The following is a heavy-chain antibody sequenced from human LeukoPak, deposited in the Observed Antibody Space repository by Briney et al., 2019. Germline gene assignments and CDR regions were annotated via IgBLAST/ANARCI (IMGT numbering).Heavy chain of an antibody. V-gene: IGHV3-21*01. J-gene: IGHJ4*02. Sequence: GGSLRLSCAASGFTFSSYSMNWVRQAPGKGLELVSSISSSSYIYYADSVKGRFTIPRDNAKNSLYLQMNSLRVEDTAVYYCARDFGGSSPFDYWGQGTLVTVSS. CDR3: ARDFGGSSPFDY. CDR1: GFTFSSYS. D-gene: IGHD2-15*01. CDR2: ISSSSYI.